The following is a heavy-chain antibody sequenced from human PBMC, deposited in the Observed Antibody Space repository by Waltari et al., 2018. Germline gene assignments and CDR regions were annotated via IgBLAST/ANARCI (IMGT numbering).Heavy chain of an antibody. V-gene: IGHV4-59*01. CDR1: GTSLSNYY. CDR3: ARTSGAAAGKFDY. J-gene: IGHJ4*02. CDR2: ISDSGST. D-gene: IGHD6-13*01. Sequence: QVQLQESGPGLVKPSETLSLPCTVSGTSLSNYYWTWIRQPPGKGLEWIGHISDSGSTSYNPSLKSRVTISGDTSKNHVSLKLSSVTAADTAVYYCARTSGAAAGKFDYWGQGTLVTVSS.